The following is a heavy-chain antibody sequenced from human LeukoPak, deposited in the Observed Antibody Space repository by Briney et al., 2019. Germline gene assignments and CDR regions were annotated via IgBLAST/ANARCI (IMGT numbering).Heavy chain of an antibody. V-gene: IGHV1-18*01. CDR1: GHTFVSYG. J-gene: IGHJ3*01. Sequence: AAVKVSCKASGHTFVSYGISWVRQAPGQGLEWMGWISRYIGKINYAQKFQGRVTMTTDTSTSTAYLELRSLTSEDTAVYYCARRFCSSVSCYDDDAFDVWGQGTLVTVSS. D-gene: IGHD2-2*01. CDR3: ARRFCSSVSCYDDDAFDV. CDR2: ISRYIGKI.